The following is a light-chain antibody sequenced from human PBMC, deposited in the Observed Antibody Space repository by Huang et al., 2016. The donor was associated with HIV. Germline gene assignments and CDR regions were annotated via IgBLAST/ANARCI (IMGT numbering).Light chain of an antibody. CDR1: QHISDS. V-gene: IGKV1-NL1*01. CDR3: QQYYRNPRT. J-gene: IGKJ1*01. Sequence: DIQMTQSPSSLSASVGDRVTITCRASQHISDSLAWYQQKPGKAPQLLLYVASRLEIGVPSGFSGSGSGTDYTLTISSLQPEDFATYYCQQYYRNPRTFGQGTKVEI. CDR2: VAS.